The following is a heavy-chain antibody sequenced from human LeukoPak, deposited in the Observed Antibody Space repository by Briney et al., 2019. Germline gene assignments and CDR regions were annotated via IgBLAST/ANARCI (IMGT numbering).Heavy chain of an antibody. J-gene: IGHJ6*02. CDR3: ARGQWLVQWGYYYYYGMDV. CDR1: GFTFSSYA. D-gene: IGHD6-19*01. CDR2: ISGSGGST. Sequence: GGSLRLSCAASGFTFSSYAMSWVRQAPGKGLEWVSAISGSGGSTYYADSVKGRFTISRDNSKNTLYLQMNSLRAEDTAVYYCARGQWLVQWGYYYYYGMDVWGQGTTVTVSS. V-gene: IGHV3-23*01.